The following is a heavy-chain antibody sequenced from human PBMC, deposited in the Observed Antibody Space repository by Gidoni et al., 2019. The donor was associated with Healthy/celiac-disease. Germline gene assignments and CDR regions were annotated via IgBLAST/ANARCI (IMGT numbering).Heavy chain of an antibody. J-gene: IGHJ3*02. CDR3: ARDPGSSWLMGDDAFDI. Sequence: EVQLVESGGGLVQPGGFLRLSCAASGFTFSRYSMNWVRQAPGKGLEWVSYISSSSSTIYYADSVKGRFTISRDNAKNSLYLQMNSLRDEDTAVYYCARDPGSSWLMGDDAFDIWGQGTMVTVSS. CDR1: GFTFSRYS. D-gene: IGHD6-13*01. CDR2: ISSSSSTI. V-gene: IGHV3-48*02.